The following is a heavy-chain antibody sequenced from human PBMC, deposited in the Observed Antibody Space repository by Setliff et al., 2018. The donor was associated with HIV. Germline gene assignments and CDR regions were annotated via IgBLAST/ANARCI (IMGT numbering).Heavy chain of an antibody. CDR1: HDSISRDYY. CDR3: ARQGEVGAPFDY. Sequence: SETLSLTCTVSHDSISRDYYWAWIRQPPGKGLEWIGAIYYTGSTYYNPSLRSRVTISVDTSKNQFSLKLSTVTAADTAVYYCARQGEVGAPFDYWGQGTLVTV. CDR2: IYYTGST. J-gene: IGHJ4*02. D-gene: IGHD1-26*01. V-gene: IGHV4-38-2*02.